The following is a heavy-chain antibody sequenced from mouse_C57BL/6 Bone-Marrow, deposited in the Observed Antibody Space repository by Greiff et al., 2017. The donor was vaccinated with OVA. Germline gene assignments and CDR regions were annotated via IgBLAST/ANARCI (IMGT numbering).Heavy chain of an antibody. J-gene: IGHJ4*01. CDR2: IYPGSGNT. Sequence: QVQLKESGAELVRPGASVKLSCKASGYTFTDYYINWVKQRPGQGLEWIARIYPGSGNTYYIEKFKGKATLTAEKSSSTAYMQLSSLTSEDSAVYFCARWAGPGAMDYWGQGTSVTVSS. CDR3: ARWAGPGAMDY. V-gene: IGHV1-76*01. CDR1: GYTFTDYY. D-gene: IGHD3-3*01.